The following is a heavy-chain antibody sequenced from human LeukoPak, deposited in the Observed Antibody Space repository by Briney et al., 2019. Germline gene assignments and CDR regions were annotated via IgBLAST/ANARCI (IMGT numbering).Heavy chain of an antibody. D-gene: IGHD1-26*01. CDR1: GFTVSSNY. V-gene: IGHV3-66*01. J-gene: IGHJ4*02. CDR2: IYSGGST. Sequence: GGSLRLSCAASGFTVSSNYMSWVRQAPGKGLEWVSVIYSGGSTYYADSVKGRFTISRDNSKNTLYLQMNSLRTEDTAMYYRTTALKWGLYYPDYWGQGTLVTVSS. CDR3: TTALKWGLYYPDY.